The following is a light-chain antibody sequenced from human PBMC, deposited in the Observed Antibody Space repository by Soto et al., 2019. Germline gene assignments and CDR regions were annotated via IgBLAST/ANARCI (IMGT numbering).Light chain of an antibody. Sequence: QSVLTQPPSASGTPGQMVTISCSGSSSNIGSNTVNWYQQLPGMAPKLLIYNNSQRPSGVPDRFSGSKSVTSASLAISGLQSEDDADYYCAAWDDSLRGLEFGGGTKLTVL. CDR2: NNS. CDR1: SSNIGSNT. V-gene: IGLV1-44*01. J-gene: IGLJ2*01. CDR3: AAWDDSLRGLE.